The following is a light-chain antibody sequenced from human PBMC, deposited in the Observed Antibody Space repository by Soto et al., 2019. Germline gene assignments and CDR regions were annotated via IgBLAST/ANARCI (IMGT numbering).Light chain of an antibody. V-gene: IGLV2-14*03. CDR3: TSWTTSTTLI. CDR1: SSDIGAYNF. Sequence: QSALTQPASVSGSPGQSITISCTGTSSDIGAYNFVSWYQQHPGKAPKLMLYDVNIRPSGVSNRFSASKSGHTASLTISGLEAEDDADYYCTSWTTSTTLIFGGATKLTV. J-gene: IGLJ2*01. CDR2: DVN.